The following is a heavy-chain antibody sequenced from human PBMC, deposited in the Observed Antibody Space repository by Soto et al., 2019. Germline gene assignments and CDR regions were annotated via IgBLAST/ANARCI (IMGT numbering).Heavy chain of an antibody. CDR2: ISYDGSNK. CDR1: GFTFSSYA. J-gene: IGHJ4*02. D-gene: IGHD6-13*01. V-gene: IGHV3-30-3*01. Sequence: QVQLVESGGGVVQPGRSLRLSCAASGFTFSSYAMHWVRQAPGKGLEWVAVISYDGSNKYYADSVKGRFTISRDNSKNTLYLPMNRLRAEDTAVYYCARETPYSSSWTSFAYWGQGTLVTVSS. CDR3: ARETPYSSSWTSFAY.